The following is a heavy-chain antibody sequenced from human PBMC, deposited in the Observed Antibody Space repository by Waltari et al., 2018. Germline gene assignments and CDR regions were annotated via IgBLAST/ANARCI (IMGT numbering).Heavy chain of an antibody. Sequence: QVQLVQSGAEVKKPGASVKVSCKASGYTFTSYGISWVRQAPGQGLEWMGWISAYNGNTNYAQKLQGRGTMTTDTSTSTAYMELRSLRSDDTAVYYGARYDILTGYYMAAEYFQHWGQGTLVTVSS. CDR2: ISAYNGNT. CDR3: ARYDILTGYYMAAEYFQH. D-gene: IGHD3-9*01. CDR1: GYTFTSYG. V-gene: IGHV1-18*01. J-gene: IGHJ1*01.